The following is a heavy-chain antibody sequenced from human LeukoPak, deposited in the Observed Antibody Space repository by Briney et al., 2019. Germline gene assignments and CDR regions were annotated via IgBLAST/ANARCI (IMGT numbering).Heavy chain of an antibody. Sequence: RGGSLRLSCAPSGFTFTSYAISGARPAPGKGLEWVSAISGSGGSTYYADAVKGRFTNSRDNSKNTLYLQMNSLRAEDTAVYYCAKGGIVVPMVAFDIWGQGTMVTVSS. V-gene: IGHV3-23*01. J-gene: IGHJ3*02. D-gene: IGHD3-22*01. CDR3: AKGGIVVPMVAFDI. CDR1: GFTFTSYA. CDR2: ISGSGGST.